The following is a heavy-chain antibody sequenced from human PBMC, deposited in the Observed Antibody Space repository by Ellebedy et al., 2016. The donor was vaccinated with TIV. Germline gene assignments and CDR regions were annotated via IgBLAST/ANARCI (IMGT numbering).Heavy chain of an antibody. V-gene: IGHV3-7*01. D-gene: IGHD3/OR15-3a*01. CDR1: GFTFSNYW. CDR2: IKQDGSEK. J-gene: IGHJ4*02. Sequence: GESLKISCAASGFTFSNYWMSWVRQAPGKGLEWVANIKQDGSEKYYVDSVKGRFTISRDNAKNSLYLQMNSLRAEDTAVYYCASDSGDKDWSGRDYWGQGTLVTVSS. CDR3: ASDSGDKDWSGRDY.